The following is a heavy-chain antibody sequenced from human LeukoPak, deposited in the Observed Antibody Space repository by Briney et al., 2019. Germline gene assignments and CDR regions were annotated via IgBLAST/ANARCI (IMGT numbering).Heavy chain of an antibody. J-gene: IGHJ4*02. D-gene: IGHD3-22*01. CDR3: AKDRNYYDSSAYYDY. V-gene: IGHV3-23*01. Sequence: GGSLRLSCAASGFTFSSYAVSWVRQAPGKGLECVSSISSSGDSTYYADSVKGRFTISRDNSKNTLYLQMNSLRAEDTAVYYCAKDRNYYDSSAYYDYRGQGTLVTVSS. CDR2: ISSSGDST. CDR1: GFTFSSYA.